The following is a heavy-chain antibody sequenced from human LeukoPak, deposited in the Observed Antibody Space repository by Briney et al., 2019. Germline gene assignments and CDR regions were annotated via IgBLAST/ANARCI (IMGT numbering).Heavy chain of an antibody. J-gene: IGHJ4*02. D-gene: IGHD2-8*02. CDR2: IFPSGGEI. Sequence: GGSLRLSCAASGFTFSTFAMIWVRQPPGKGLEWVSSIFPSGGEIHYADSVRGRFTISRDNSKSTLSLQMNSLRAEDSAIYYCATYRQVLLPFESWGQGTLVTVSS. CDR1: GFTFSTFA. V-gene: IGHV3-23*01. CDR3: ATYRQVLLPFES.